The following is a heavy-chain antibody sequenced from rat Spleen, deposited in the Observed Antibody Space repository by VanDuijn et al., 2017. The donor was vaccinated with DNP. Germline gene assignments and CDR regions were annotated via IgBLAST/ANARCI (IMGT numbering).Heavy chain of an antibody. D-gene: IGHD1-6*01. J-gene: IGHJ2*01. CDR2: INSAGST. CDR3: ARGDILRSFDY. CDR1: GYSITSCCR. Sequence: EVQLQESGPGLVEPSQSLSLTCSVTGYSITSCCRWTWIRKFPGHKLEWMGYINSAGSTNYNPSLKGRISITSDTSKNQFFLHVNSVTTEDTATYYCARGDILRSFDYWGQGVMVTVSS. V-gene: IGHV3-3*01.